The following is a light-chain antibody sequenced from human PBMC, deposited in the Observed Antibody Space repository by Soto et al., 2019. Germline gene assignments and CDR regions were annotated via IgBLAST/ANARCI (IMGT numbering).Light chain of an antibody. CDR3: SSYAGSLYV. V-gene: IGLV2-8*01. CDR2: EVT. J-gene: IGLJ1*01. CDR1: SSDVGGYNY. Sequence: QPVLTQPPSASGSPRQSVTISCTGTSSDVGGYNYVSWYQQHPGKAPKLMIYEVTKRPSGVPDRFSGSKSGNTASLTVSGLQAEDEADYYCSSYAGSLYVFGTGTKLTVL.